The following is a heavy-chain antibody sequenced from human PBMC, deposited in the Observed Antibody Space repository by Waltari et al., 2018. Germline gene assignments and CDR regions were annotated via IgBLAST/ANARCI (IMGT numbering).Heavy chain of an antibody. J-gene: IGHJ4*02. CDR3: AISRDGYIIWPFDY. CDR1: GGTFSSYA. D-gene: IGHD5-12*01. CDR2: VIPIVGTA. V-gene: IGHV1-69*05. Sequence: QVQLVQSGAEVKKPGSSVKVSCKASGGTFSSYAISWVRQAPGQGLEWMGGVIPIVGTANYAQKFQGRVTITTDESTSSAYMELSSLRSEDTAVYYCAISRDGYIIWPFDYWGQGTLVTVSS.